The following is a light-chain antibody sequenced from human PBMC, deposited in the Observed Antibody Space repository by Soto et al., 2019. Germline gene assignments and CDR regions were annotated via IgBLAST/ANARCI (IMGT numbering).Light chain of an antibody. J-gene: IGLJ1*01. Sequence: QSALTQPPSASGSPGQSVTISCTGTNNDIGVYDFVSWYQHHPGKAPRLIIYEVVQRPSGVPDRFSGSKSGNTASLTVSGLQAADEGDYFCKSYAGSNTYVFGSGTKLNVL. CDR3: KSYAGSNTYV. CDR1: NNDIGVYDF. CDR2: EVV. V-gene: IGLV2-8*01.